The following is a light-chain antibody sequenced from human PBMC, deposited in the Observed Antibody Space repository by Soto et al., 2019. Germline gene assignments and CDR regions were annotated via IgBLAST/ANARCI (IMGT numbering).Light chain of an antibody. CDR1: SSDVGDYNL. CDR2: EVN. Sequence: QSALTQPASVSGSPGQSITISCTGTSSDVGDYNLVSWYQQHPDKAPQLMIFEVNKRPLGVSNRFSGSKSGNTATLTISGLQAEDEADYYCCSYTSSNSLVFGGGTKLTVL. J-gene: IGLJ3*02. V-gene: IGLV2-23*02. CDR3: CSYTSSNSLV.